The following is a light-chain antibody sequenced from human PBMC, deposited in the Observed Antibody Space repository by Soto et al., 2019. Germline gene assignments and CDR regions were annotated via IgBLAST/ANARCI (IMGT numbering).Light chain of an antibody. CDR3: QHYNSYSEA. J-gene: IGKJ1*01. CDR2: DVS. Sequence: DIQMTQSPSTLSASVWDTVTITFRASQRISGWLAWHRQKPGKAPKLLIYDVSALKRGVPPRFSGSGSGTEFTLTISSLQPDDFATYYCQHYNSYSEAFGQGTKVDIK. CDR1: QRISGW. V-gene: IGKV1-5*01.